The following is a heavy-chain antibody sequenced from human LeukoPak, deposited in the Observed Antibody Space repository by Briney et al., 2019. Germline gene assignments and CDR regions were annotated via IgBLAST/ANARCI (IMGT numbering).Heavy chain of an antibody. J-gene: IGHJ4*02. V-gene: IGHV1-18*01. CDR1: GYTFTSYG. CDR2: ISAYNGNT. D-gene: IGHD3-22*01. CDR3: ARMNYDSIGYPGVYFDY. Sequence: ASVKVSCKASGYTFTSYGISWVRQAPGQGLEWMGWISAYNGNTSYAQKLQGRVTMTTDTSTSTAYMELRSLRSDDTAVYYCARMNYDSIGYPGVYFDYWGQGPLVTVSS.